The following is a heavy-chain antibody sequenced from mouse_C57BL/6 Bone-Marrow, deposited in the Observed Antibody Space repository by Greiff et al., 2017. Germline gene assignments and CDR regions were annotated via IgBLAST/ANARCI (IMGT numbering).Heavy chain of an antibody. V-gene: IGHV1-50*01. Sequence: VQLQQPGAELVKPGASVKLSCKASGYTFTSYWMQWVKQRPGQGLEWIGEIDPSDSYTNYNQKFKGKATLTVDTSSSTAYMQLSSLTSEDSAVYYCSREDYYGSSYLDYWGQGTTLTVSS. CDR1: GYTFTSYW. J-gene: IGHJ2*01. CDR2: IDPSDSYT. D-gene: IGHD1-1*01. CDR3: SREDYYGSSYLDY.